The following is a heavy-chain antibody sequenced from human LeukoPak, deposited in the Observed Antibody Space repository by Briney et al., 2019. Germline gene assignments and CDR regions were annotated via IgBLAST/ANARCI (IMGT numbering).Heavy chain of an antibody. J-gene: IGHJ3*02. D-gene: IGHD3-10*01. V-gene: IGHV4-30-4*01. CDR1: GGSISSGDYY. CDR3: ARLINYYGSAYGKDAFDI. Sequence: PSQTLSLTCTVSGGSISSGDYYWSWIRQPPGKGLEWIGYIYYSGSTYYNPSLKSRVTISVDTSKNQFSLKLSSVTAADTAVYYCARLINYYGSAYGKDAFDIWGQGTMVTVSS. CDR2: IYYSGST.